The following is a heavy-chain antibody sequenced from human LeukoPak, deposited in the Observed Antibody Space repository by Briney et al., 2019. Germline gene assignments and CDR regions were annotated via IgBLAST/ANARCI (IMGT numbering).Heavy chain of an antibody. CDR2: ISRSSSYI. CDR3: ARALYSSSWFPTDNWFDP. J-gene: IGHJ5*02. CDR1: GFPFSSHA. Sequence: GGSLRLSCAASGFPFSSHAMTWVRQAPGKGLEWVSSISRSSSYIYYADSVKGRFTISRDNAKNSLYLQMNSLRAEDTAVYYCARALYSSSWFPTDNWFDPWGQGTLVTVSS. V-gene: IGHV3-21*01. D-gene: IGHD6-13*01.